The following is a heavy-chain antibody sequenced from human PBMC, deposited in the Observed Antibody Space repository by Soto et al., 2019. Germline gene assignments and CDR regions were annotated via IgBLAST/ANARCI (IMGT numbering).Heavy chain of an antibody. V-gene: IGHV4-59*01. CDR1: GGSISSYY. Sequence: SETLSLTCTVSGGSISSYYWSWIRQPPGKGLEWIGYIYYSGSTNYNPSLKSRVTISVDTSKNQFSLKLSSVTAADTAVYYCARERMDPLYYYGSGSQTYYYMDVWGKGTTVTVSS. CDR2: IYYSGST. D-gene: IGHD3-10*01. CDR3: ARERMDPLYYYGSGSQTYYYMDV. J-gene: IGHJ6*03.